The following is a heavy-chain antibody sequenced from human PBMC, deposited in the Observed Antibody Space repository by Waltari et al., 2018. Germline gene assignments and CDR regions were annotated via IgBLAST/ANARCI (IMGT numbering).Heavy chain of an antibody. Sequence: QVQLQESGPRLVTPSEPLSLICSVAGPSLTSDYYWAWLRQSPEKGLEWIGTIHHRGSAYYSPSLKSRVTLSVDTSKNQFYLRVTSLTAADTAMYFCARAEGVAAGGKAYNYFDSWGQGTLVTVSS. CDR2: IHHRGSA. D-gene: IGHD6-13*01. CDR1: GPSLTSDYY. V-gene: IGHV4-38-2*02. J-gene: IGHJ5*01. CDR3: ARAEGVAAGGKAYNYFDS.